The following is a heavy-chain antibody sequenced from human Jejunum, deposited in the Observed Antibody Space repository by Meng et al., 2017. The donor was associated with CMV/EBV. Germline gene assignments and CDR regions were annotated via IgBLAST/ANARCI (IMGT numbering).Heavy chain of an antibody. CDR1: VGSNY. D-gene: IGHD2-8*01. J-gene: IGHJ5*02. Sequence: VGSNYMAWIRQAPERGLEWVSVIYTNGKTQYAESVKGRFTISRDSSRNILYLQMSSLRIEDTAIYYCARSGLPPNGLFPEQGFDPWGQGTLVTVSS. V-gene: IGHV3-53*01. CDR3: ARSGLPPNGLFPEQGFDP. CDR2: IYTNGKT.